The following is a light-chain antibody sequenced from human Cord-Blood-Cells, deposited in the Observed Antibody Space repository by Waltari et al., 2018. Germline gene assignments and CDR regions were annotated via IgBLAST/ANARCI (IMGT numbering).Light chain of an antibody. J-gene: IGKJ2*01. CDR3: QQYGSSTFVPLYT. Sequence: SSRATGIPDRFSGSGSGTDFTLTNSRLEPEDFAVYYCQQYGSSTFVPLYTFGQGTKLEIK. CDR2: S. V-gene: IGKV3-20*01.